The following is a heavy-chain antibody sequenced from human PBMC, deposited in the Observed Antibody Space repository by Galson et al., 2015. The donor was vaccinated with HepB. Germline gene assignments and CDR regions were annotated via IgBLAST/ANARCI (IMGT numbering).Heavy chain of an antibody. J-gene: IGHJ4*02. Sequence: SETLSLTCTVSGGSISSSSYYWGWIRQPPGKGLEWIGSIYYSGSTYYNPSLKSRVTISVDTSKNQFSLKLSSVTAADTAVYYCARGGDLVTFGGVIVPYYFDYWGQGTLVTVSS. CDR2: IYYSGST. CDR1: GGSISSSSYY. V-gene: IGHV4-39*07. D-gene: IGHD3-16*02. CDR3: ARGGDLVTFGGVIVPYYFDY.